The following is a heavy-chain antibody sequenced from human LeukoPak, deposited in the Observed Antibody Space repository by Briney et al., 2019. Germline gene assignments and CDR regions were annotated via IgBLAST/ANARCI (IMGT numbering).Heavy chain of an antibody. D-gene: IGHD6-13*01. CDR3: ARPRDGSSWYRGGNWFDP. J-gene: IGHJ5*02. Sequence: SETLSLTCTVSGGSISSSSYYWGWIRQPPGKGLEWIGSIYYSGSTYYNPSLKSRVTISVDTSKNQFSLKLSSVTAADTAVYYCARPRDGSSWYRGGNWFDPWGQGTLVTVSS. V-gene: IGHV4-39*01. CDR1: GGSISSSSYY. CDR2: IYYSGST.